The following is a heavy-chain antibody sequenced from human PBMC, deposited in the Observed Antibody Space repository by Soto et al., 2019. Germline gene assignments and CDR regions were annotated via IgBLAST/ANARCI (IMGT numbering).Heavy chain of an antibody. V-gene: IGHV3-30*18. CDR1: GFTFRNYA. Sequence: GGSLRLSCAASGFTFRNYAMHWVRQAPGKGLEWVAVISYDGSNKYYADSVKGRFTISRDNSKNTLYLQMNSLRAEDTAVYYGAKDLCSSSSRYYNYGMDVWGQGTTVTVSS. CDR2: ISYDGSNK. CDR3: AKDLCSSSSRYYNYGMDV. J-gene: IGHJ6*02. D-gene: IGHD2-2*01.